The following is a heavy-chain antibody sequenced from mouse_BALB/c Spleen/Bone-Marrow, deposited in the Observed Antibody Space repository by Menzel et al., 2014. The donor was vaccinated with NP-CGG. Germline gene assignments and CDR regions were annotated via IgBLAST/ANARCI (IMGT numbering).Heavy chain of an antibody. J-gene: IGHJ2*01. CDR1: GFTFSSFG. CDR2: ISSGSSTV. V-gene: IGHV5-17*02. Sequence: EVKLMESGGGLVQPGGSRKLSCAASGFTFSSFGMHWVRQAPEKGLEWVAYISSGSSTVFYADTVKGRFTVSRDNPKSTLFLQMSSLRSEDTAMYYCARSRGNFEDFDYWVQGTTLTVSS. CDR3: ARSRGNFEDFDY. D-gene: IGHD2-1*01.